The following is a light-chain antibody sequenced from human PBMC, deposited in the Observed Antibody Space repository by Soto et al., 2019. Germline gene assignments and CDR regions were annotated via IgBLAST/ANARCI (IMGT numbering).Light chain of an antibody. J-gene: IGKJ1*01. CDR1: QSVSSGY. CDR2: GAS. CDR3: QQYNNWPRT. V-gene: IGKV3-15*01. Sequence: DIVLTQSPGTLYLSPGERATLSCRASQSVSSGYLAWYQQRPGQAPRLLIYGASTRATGIPARFSGSGSGTEFTLTINSLQSEDFAVYYCQQYNNWPRTFGQGTKVDIK.